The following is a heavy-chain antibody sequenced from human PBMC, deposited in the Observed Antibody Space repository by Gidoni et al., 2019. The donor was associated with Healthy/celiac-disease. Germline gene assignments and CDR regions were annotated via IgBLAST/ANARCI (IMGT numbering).Heavy chain of an antibody. CDR3: ARDGIPWIQLWRGYGMDV. J-gene: IGHJ6*02. Sequence: QVQLVESGGGVVQPGRSLRLSCAASGFTFSSYGMHWVRQAPGKGLEWVAVIWYDGSNKYYADSVKGRFTISRDNSKNTLYLQMNSLRAEDTAVYYCARDGIPWIQLWRGYGMDVWGQGTTVTVSS. V-gene: IGHV3-33*01. D-gene: IGHD5-18*01. CDR1: GFTFSSYG. CDR2: IWYDGSNK.